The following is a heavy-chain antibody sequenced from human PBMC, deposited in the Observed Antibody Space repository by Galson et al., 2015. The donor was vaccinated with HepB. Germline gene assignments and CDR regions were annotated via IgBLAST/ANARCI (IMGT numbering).Heavy chain of an antibody. CDR1: GGTFSSYA. CDR3: ARDHSSGWYWVY. V-gene: IGHV1-69*04. D-gene: IGHD6-19*01. Sequence: SVKVSCKASGGTFSSYAISWVRQAPGQGLEWMGRIIPILGIANYAQKFQGRVTITADKSTSTAYMELSSLRSEDTAVYYCARDHSSGWYWVYWGQGTLVTVSS. CDR2: IIPILGIA. J-gene: IGHJ4*02.